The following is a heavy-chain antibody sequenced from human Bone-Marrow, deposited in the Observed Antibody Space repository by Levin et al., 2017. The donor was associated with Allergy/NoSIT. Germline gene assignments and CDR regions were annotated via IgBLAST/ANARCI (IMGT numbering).Heavy chain of an antibody. Sequence: PSETLSLTCAVYGGSFSGYYWSWIRQPPGKGLEWIGEINHSGSTNYNPSLKSRVTISVDTSKNQFSLKLSSVTAADTAVYYCARRAGDSSSWYGPFDPWGQGTLVTVSS. V-gene: IGHV4-34*01. D-gene: IGHD6-13*01. CDR1: GGSFSGYY. CDR3: ARRAGDSSSWYGPFDP. CDR2: INHSGST. J-gene: IGHJ5*02.